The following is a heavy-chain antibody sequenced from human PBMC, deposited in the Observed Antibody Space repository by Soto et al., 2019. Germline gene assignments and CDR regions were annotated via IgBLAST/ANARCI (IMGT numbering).Heavy chain of an antibody. V-gene: IGHV1-8*01. CDR1: GYTFTSYD. CDR2: MNPNSGNT. Sequence: QVQLVQSGAEVKKPGASVKVSCKASGYTFTSYDINWVRQATGQGLEWMGWMNPNSGNTGYAQKFQGRVTMTRNTSESTAYLELGSLRSADTAVYYCARGAWQWRVRLPTYWGQGTLVPVSS. J-gene: IGHJ4*02. D-gene: IGHD6-19*01. CDR3: ARGAWQWRVRLPTY.